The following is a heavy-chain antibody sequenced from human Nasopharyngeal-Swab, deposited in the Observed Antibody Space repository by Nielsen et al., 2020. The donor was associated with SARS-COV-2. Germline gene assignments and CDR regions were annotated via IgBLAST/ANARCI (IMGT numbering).Heavy chain of an antibody. J-gene: IGHJ4*02. CDR1: GFTFSSYG. D-gene: IGHD3-22*01. CDR3: AVVKGFTTFDY. V-gene: IGHV3-7*01. CDR2: IKEDGSEK. Sequence: GESLKISCAASGFTFSSYGMHWVRQAPGKGLEWVANIKEDGSEKYYVDSVKGRFTISRDNAKNSLYMQMNSLRAEDTAVYYCAVVKGFTTFDYWGQGTLATVSS.